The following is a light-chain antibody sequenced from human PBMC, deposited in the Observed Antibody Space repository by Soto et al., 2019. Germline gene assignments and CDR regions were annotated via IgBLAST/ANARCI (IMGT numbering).Light chain of an antibody. CDR2: EVR. V-gene: IGLV2-14*01. J-gene: IGLJ1*01. CDR1: SSDVGGYNH. Sequence: QAASVSGSPGQSITISCTGTSSDVGGYNHVSWYQQHPGKAPKLMIYEVRNRPSGVSDRFSAFKSGNTASLTISGLQAEDEADYYCSSYASTSSYVFGTGTKLTVL. CDR3: SSYASTSSYV.